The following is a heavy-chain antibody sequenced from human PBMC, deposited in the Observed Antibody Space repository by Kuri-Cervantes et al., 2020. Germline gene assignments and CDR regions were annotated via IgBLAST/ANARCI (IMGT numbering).Heavy chain of an antibody. D-gene: IGHD3-22*01. CDR2: IWYDGSNK. Sequence: GESLKISCAASGFTFSSYGMHWVRQAPGKGLEWVAVIWYDGSNKYYADSVKGRFTISRDSSKNTLYLQMNSLRAEDTAVYYCAKGIYYDSSGPDDAFDIWGQGTMVT. J-gene: IGHJ3*02. V-gene: IGHV3-33*06. CDR1: GFTFSSYG. CDR3: AKGIYYDSSGPDDAFDI.